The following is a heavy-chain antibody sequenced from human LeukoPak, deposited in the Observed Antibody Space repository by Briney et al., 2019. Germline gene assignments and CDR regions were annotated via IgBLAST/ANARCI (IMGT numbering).Heavy chain of an antibody. V-gene: IGHV3-30*03. CDR1: GFTFSSYG. J-gene: IGHJ4*02. D-gene: IGHD6-13*01. CDR3: ASPTAYSSSRLDYFDY. Sequence: PGGSLRLSCAASGFTFSSYGMHWVRQAPGKGLEWVAVISYDGSNKYYADSVKGRFTISRDNSKNTLYLQMNSLRAEDTAVYYCASPTAYSSSRLDYFDYWGQGTLVTVSS. CDR2: ISYDGSNK.